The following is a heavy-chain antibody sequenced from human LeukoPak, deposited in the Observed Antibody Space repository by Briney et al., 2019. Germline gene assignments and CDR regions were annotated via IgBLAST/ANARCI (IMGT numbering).Heavy chain of an antibody. CDR3: ARDHYDFWSGYYTLYYYYYMDV. Sequence: LSLTCTVSGGSISSYSWSWIRQSPGKGLEWVSYISSSGSTIYYADSVKGRFTISRDNAKNSLYLQMNSLRAEDTAVYYCARDHYDFWSGYYTLYYYYYMDVWGKGTTVTVSS. CDR1: GGSISSYS. J-gene: IGHJ6*03. D-gene: IGHD3-3*01. V-gene: IGHV3-11*04. CDR2: ISSSGSTI.